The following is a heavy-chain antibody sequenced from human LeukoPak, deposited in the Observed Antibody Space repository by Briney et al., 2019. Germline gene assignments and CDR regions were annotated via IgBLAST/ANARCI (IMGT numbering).Heavy chain of an antibody. Sequence: SETLSLTCTVSGASISSSSYYWGWIRQPPGKGLEWIGSIDYGANTYYTPSLESRVAISVDTSKNQFSLKLSSVTAADTAVYYCAPGSTGGSRGSWFDPWGQGTLVTVSS. CDR2: IDYGANT. CDR1: GASISSSSYY. V-gene: IGHV4-39*01. D-gene: IGHD1-26*01. J-gene: IGHJ5*02. CDR3: APGSTGGSRGSWFDP.